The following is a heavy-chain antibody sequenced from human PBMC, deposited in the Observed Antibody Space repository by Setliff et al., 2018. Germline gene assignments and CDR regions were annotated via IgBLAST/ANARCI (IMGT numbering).Heavy chain of an antibody. CDR2: INNYSFKT. CDR1: GYTFTNYG. D-gene: IGHD3-22*01. Sequence: SCKTSGYTFTNYGINWVRQAPGQGLEWMGWINNYSFKTNSPQKFLGRVTMTTDTSTSTAYMELRSLRPDDTALYYCARINFYVSSGFYYASDYWGQGTLVTVSS. CDR3: ARINFYVSSGFYYASDY. V-gene: IGHV1-18*01. J-gene: IGHJ4*02.